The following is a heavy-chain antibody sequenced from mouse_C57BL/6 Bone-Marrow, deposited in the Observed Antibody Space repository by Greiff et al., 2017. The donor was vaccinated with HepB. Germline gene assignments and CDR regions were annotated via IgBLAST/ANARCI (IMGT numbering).Heavy chain of an antibody. CDR1: GFTFSSYA. Sequence: EVQLVESGGGLVKPGGSLKLSCAASGFTFSSYAMSWVRQTPEKRLEWVATISDGGSYTYYPDNVKGRFTISRDNAKNNLYLQMSHLKSEDTAMYYCARERLLRYYAMDYWGQGTSVTVSS. V-gene: IGHV5-4*01. CDR2: ISDGGSYT. D-gene: IGHD2-3*01. J-gene: IGHJ4*01. CDR3: ARERLLRYYAMDY.